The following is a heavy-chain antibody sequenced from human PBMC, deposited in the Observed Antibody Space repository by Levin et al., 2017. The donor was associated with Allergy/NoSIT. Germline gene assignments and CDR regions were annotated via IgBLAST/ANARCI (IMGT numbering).Heavy chain of an antibody. D-gene: IGHD6-13*01. Sequence: AASGFTFSSYEMNWVRQAPGKGVERVSYIASDGSNIYNADSVKGRFTISRDNAKKSLYLQMNSLRAEDTAVYYCARSMAATGVGVFDYWGQGSLVTVSS. CDR2: IASDGSNI. CDR1: GFTFSSYE. V-gene: IGHV3-48*03. CDR3: ARSMAATGVGVFDY. J-gene: IGHJ4*02.